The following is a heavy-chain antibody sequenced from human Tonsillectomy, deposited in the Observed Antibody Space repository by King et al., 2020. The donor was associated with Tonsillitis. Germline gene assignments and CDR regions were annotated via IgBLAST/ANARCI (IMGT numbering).Heavy chain of an antibody. V-gene: IGHV4-59*01. CDR1: GGSISSYY. D-gene: IGHD1-1*01. CDR3: AREISLADAFDI. Sequence: VQLQESGPGLVKPSETLSLTCTVSGGSISSYYWSWIRQPPGKGLEWIGYIYYSGSTNYNPSLKSRVTMSVDKSKSPFSLKLSSVTAADTAVYYRAREISLADAFDIWGQGTMVTVSS. CDR2: IYYSGST. J-gene: IGHJ3*02.